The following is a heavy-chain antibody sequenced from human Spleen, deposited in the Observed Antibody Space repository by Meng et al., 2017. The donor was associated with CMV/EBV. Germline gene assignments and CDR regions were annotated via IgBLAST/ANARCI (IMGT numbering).Heavy chain of an antibody. J-gene: IGHJ4*02. V-gene: IGHV3-21*01. CDR3: AREFSGYGFQYDLDS. CDR2: IRSSDNSI. CDR1: GFTFKTYN. Sequence: SGFTFKTYNMHWVRQAPGKGLEWVSSIRSSDNSIYYADSLKDRFTISRDNAKNSLYLQMNSLRAEDTAVYYCAREFSGYGFQYDLDSWGQGTLVTVSS. D-gene: IGHD3-3*01.